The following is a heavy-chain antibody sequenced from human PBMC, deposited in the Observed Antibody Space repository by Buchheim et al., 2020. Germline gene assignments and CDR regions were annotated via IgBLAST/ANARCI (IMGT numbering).Heavy chain of an antibody. CDR3: ATTDNYDILTGGHYYGMDV. CDR1: GYTFTSYD. D-gene: IGHD3-9*01. Sequence: QVQLVQSGAEVKKPGASVKVSCKASGYTFTSYDINWVRQATGQGLEWMGWMNTNSGNTGYAKKFQGRVTMTRNTSISTTYMALSSLRSDDTAVYYCATTDNYDILTGGHYYGMDVWGQGTT. V-gene: IGHV1-8*01. CDR2: MNTNSGNT. J-gene: IGHJ6*02.